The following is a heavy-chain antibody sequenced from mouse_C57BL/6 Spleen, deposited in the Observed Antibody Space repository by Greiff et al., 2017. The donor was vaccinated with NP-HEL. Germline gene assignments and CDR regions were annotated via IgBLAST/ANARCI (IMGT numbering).Heavy chain of an antibody. V-gene: IGHV7-3*01. J-gene: IGHJ4*01. CDR1: GFTFTAYY. CDR3: ARGWGAMDY. Sequence: DVKLVESGGGLVQPGGSLSLSCAASGFTFTAYYMSWVRQPPGKALEWLGFIRNKANGYTTEYSASVKGRFTISRDNSQSILYLQMNALRAEDSATYYCARGWGAMDYWGQGTSVTVSS. CDR2: IRNKANGYTT. D-gene: IGHD3-3*01.